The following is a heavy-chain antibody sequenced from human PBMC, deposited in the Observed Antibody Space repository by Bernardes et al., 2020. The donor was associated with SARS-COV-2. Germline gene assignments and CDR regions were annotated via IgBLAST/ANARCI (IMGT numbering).Heavy chain of an antibody. CDR1: GFTFSDYY. D-gene: IGHD3-3*01. J-gene: IGHJ6*02. CDR2: ISSSCSTI. V-gene: IGHV3-11*01. CDR3: SRGDREYDFWSGYYNYYYYGMDV. Sequence: GGSLRLSCAASGFTFSDYYMSWIRQAPGKVLEWVSYISSSCSTIYYADSVKCLFTISRDNAKNSLYLQMNSLRAEDTAVYYCSRGDREYDFWSGYYNYYYYGMDVWGQGTTVTVSS.